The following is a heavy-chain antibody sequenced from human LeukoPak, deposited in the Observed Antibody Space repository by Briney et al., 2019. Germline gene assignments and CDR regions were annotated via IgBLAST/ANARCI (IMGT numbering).Heavy chain of an antibody. J-gene: IGHJ5*02. D-gene: IGHD3-3*01. CDR3: ASFPQAFLEWSYWFDP. Sequence: SVKVSCKASGGTFSSYANSWVRQAPGQGLEWMGGIIPIFGTANYAQKFQGRVTITADESTSTAYMELSSLRSEDTAVYYCASFPQAFLEWSYWFDPWGQGTLVTVSS. V-gene: IGHV1-69*01. CDR2: IIPIFGTA. CDR1: GGTFSSYA.